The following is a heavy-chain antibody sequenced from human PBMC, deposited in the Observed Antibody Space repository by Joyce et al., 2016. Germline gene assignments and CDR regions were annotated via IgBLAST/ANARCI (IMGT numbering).Heavy chain of an antibody. CDR1: GGSISTYY. V-gene: IGHV4-4*07. CDR3: ARVGGAAVGFYYGLDV. J-gene: IGHJ6*02. Sequence: QVQLQESGPGLVKPSETLSLICTVSGGSISTYYWSWIRQPAGKELEWIGRIHKSGNTKDNPPLESRVTMSVDTSQNQFSLKLSSVTAADSATYYCARVGGAAVGFYYGLDVWGQGTTVIVSS. CDR2: IHKSGNT. D-gene: IGHD3-16*01.